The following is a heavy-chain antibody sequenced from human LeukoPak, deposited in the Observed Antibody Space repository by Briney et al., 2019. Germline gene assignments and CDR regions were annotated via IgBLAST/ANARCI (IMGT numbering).Heavy chain of an antibody. CDR3: AKQAGWGGYFSFLPFDF. CDR1: GFIFSDYY. V-gene: IGHV3-11*01. J-gene: IGHJ4*02. CDR2: VGDSGSTI. D-gene: IGHD3-3*01. Sequence: GGSLRLSCAASGFIFSDYYMAWIRQSPGKGPEWVAFVGDSGSTIYYTDSVEGRFTISRDNSKNTLFLQMNSLRADDTAVYFCAKQAGWGGYFSFLPFDFWGRGTLVTVSS.